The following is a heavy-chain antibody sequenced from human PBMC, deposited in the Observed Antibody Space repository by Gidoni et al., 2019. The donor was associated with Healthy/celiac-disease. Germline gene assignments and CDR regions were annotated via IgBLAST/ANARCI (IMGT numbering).Heavy chain of an antibody. D-gene: IGHD3-22*01. CDR1: GFTFEDYG. Sequence: EVQLVESGGGVVRPGGSLRLSCAASGFTFEDYGMSWVRQAPGKGLEWVSDINWNADSTGYADSVRGRITISRDNAKNSLYLQMNSLRAEDTALYYCARETYYYDSSGYYYVNAFDIWGQGTMVTVSS. J-gene: IGHJ3*02. V-gene: IGHV3-20*04. CDR2: INWNADST. CDR3: ARETYYYDSSGYYYVNAFDI.